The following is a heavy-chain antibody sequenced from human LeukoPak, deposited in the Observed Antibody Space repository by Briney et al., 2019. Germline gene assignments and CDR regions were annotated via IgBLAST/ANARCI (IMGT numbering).Heavy chain of an antibody. Sequence: GGSLRLSCVASEFPFMKYAMHWVRQAPGKGLEWVAVISFDGSNKFYTDSVKGRFTIFRDNSKNILYLQMNSLTTEDTAVYHCAKEVAAGEDVWGQGTMVTVSS. D-gene: IGHD6-13*01. CDR3: AKEVAAGEDV. J-gene: IGHJ3*01. CDR1: EFPFMKYA. CDR2: ISFDGSNK. V-gene: IGHV3-30*18.